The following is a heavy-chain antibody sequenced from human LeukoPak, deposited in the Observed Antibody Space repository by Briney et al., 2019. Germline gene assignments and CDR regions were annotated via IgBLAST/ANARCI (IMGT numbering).Heavy chain of an antibody. J-gene: IGHJ4*02. D-gene: IGHD3-10*01. CDR1: GFTFSSYA. CDR2: ISGSGGST. Sequence: GGSLRLSCAASGFTFSSYAMSWVRQAPGKGLEWVSAISGSGGSTYYADSVKGRFTISRDNSKNTLFLHMNSLRAEDTAVYSCAKGYYGSGSYGWFDYWGQGTLVTVSS. CDR3: AKGYYGSGSYGWFDY. V-gene: IGHV3-23*01.